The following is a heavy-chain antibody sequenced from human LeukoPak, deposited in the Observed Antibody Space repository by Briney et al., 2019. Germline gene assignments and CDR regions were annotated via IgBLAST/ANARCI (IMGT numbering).Heavy chain of an antibody. J-gene: IGHJ4*02. D-gene: IGHD6-6*01. CDR3: AAHSSSKTRFDY. Sequence: PGGSLRLSCAASGFTVSSNYMSWVRQAPGKGLEWVSILYSGGTTYYPDSVKGRFTISRDNSKNTLYLQMNSLRAEDTAVYYCAAHSSSKTRFDYWGQGTLVTVSS. V-gene: IGHV3-66*01. CDR1: GFTVSSNY. CDR2: LYSGGTT.